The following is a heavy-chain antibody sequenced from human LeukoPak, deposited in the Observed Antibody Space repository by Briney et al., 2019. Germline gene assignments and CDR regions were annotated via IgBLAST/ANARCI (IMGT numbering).Heavy chain of an antibody. CDR2: ISYDGSNK. CDR3: SISSSSPY. V-gene: IGHV3-30-3*01. Sequence: PGGSLRLSCAASGFTFSSYAMHWVRQAPGKGLEWVAVISYDGSNKYYADSVKGRFTISRDNSKNTLYLQMNSLRAEDTAVYYCSISSSSPYWGQGTLVIVSS. J-gene: IGHJ4*02. D-gene: IGHD6-6*01. CDR1: GFTFSSYA.